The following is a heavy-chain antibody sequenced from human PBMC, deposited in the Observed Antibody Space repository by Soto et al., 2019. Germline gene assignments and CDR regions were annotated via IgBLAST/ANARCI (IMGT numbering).Heavy chain of an antibody. CDR1: GFSLSHARKG. CDR2: IFSNDEK. CDR3: ARIYRGYYYDSSGYLFDY. J-gene: IGHJ4*02. Sequence: SGPTLVNPTATLTLTCTVSGFSLSHARKGVSWFRQPPGQALERLAHIFSNDEKSYSTSLNSRLTISKDASKSQVVLTMTNMDPVDTATYYCARIYRGYYYDSSGYLFDYWGQGTLVTVSS. V-gene: IGHV2-26*01. D-gene: IGHD3-22*01.